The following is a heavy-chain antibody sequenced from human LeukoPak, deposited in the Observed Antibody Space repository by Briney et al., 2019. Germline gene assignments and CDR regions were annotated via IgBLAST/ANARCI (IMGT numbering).Heavy chain of an antibody. J-gene: IGHJ6*02. CDR1: GGSVSSGSYY. CDR3: ASPYCSGGSCPDYYYYGMDV. V-gene: IGHV4-61*01. D-gene: IGHD2-15*01. CDR2: IYYSGST. Sequence: SETLSLTCTVSGGSVSSGSYYWSWIRQPPGKGLEWIGYIYYSGSTNYNPSLKSRVTISVDTSKNQFSLKLSSVTAADTAAYYCASPYCSGGSCPDYYYYGMDVWGQGTTVTVSS.